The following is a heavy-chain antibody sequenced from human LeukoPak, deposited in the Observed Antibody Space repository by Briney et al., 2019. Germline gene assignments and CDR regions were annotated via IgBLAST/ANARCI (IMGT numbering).Heavy chain of an antibody. CDR2: IWYDGSNK. V-gene: IGHV3-33*08. J-gene: IGHJ3*02. CDR3: ARVGLLVAFDI. CDR1: GFTFSSYS. D-gene: IGHD2-8*02. Sequence: PGGSLRLSCAASGFTFSSYSMNWVRQAPGKGLEWVAVIWYDGSNKYYADSVKGRFTISRDNSKNTLYLQMNSLRAEDTAVYYCARVGLLVAFDIWGQGTMVTVSS.